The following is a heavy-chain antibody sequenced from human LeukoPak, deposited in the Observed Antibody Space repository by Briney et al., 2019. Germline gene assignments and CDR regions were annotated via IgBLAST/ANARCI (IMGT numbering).Heavy chain of an antibody. J-gene: IGHJ4*02. CDR3: AKDEGSRCGGDCPLDY. D-gene: IGHD2-21*02. CDR1: GLPFSSYG. Sequence: LGGSLTHSCSASGLPFSSYGMHLVRQAPGKGLEGVAVIGYDGKNIQHVDSVKGRFIISRDNSKKTLDLQVNSLRAEDTAVYYCAKDEGSRCGGDCPLDYWGQGTLVTVSS. CDR2: IGYDGKNI. V-gene: IGHV3-30*18.